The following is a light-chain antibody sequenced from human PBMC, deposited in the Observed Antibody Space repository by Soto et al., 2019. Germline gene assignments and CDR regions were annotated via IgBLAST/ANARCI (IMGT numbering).Light chain of an antibody. CDR2: DVS. V-gene: IGLV2-14*01. CDR1: SSDVGGYNY. Sequence: QSALTQPASVSGSPGQSITISCTGTSSDVGGYNYVSWYQQHPGKAPKLMIYDVSNRPSGVSNRFSGSKSGNTASLTISGLQAEDEADYYCSSYRSSSTYVVFGGGTKLPS. CDR3: SSYRSSSTYVV. J-gene: IGLJ2*01.